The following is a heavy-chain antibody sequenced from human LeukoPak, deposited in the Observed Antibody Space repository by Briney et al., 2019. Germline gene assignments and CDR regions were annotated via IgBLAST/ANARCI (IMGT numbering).Heavy chain of an antibody. D-gene: IGHD5-24*01. J-gene: IGHJ4*02. CDR2: VSSSGSTI. Sequence: PGGSLRLSCAASGFSFSDYYMSWIRQAPGKGLEWVSYVSSSGSTIYYADSVKGRFADSVKGRFTISRDNTKNSLYLQMNSLRAEDTAVYYCARVNSGWLQFIWFDYWGQGTLVTVSS. V-gene: IGHV3-11*04. CDR1: GFSFSDYY. CDR3: ARVNSGWLQFIWFDY.